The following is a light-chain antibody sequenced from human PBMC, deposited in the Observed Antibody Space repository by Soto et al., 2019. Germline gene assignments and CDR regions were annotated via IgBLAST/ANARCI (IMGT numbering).Light chain of an antibody. CDR1: QSVSSSY. Sequence: EIVLTQSPGTLSLSPGERATLSCRASQSVSSSYLAWYQQKPGQAPRLLIYGASFRATGIPDRFSGSGSGTDFTLTISRLEPEDFAVYYCQQYDDSPGTFGQGTKLEIK. V-gene: IGKV3-20*01. CDR3: QQYDDSPGT. J-gene: IGKJ2*02. CDR2: GAS.